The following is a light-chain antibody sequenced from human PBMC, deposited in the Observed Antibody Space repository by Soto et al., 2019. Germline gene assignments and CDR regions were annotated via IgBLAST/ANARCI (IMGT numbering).Light chain of an antibody. CDR1: SSNIGSNY. V-gene: IGLV1-47*02. J-gene: IGLJ3*02. CDR3: QSYDNNVSGWV. Sequence: QSVLTQPPSASGTPGQRVTISCSGSSSNIGSNYVYWYQQLPGTAPKLLIYADYERPSGVPDRFSGSKSGASAALVITGLRADDEADYYCQSYDNNVSGWVFGGGTKLTVL. CDR2: ADY.